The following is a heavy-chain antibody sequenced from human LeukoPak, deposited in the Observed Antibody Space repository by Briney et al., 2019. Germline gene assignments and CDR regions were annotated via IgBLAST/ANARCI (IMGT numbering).Heavy chain of an antibody. D-gene: IGHD1-26*01. CDR2: IYYSGST. Sequence: SETLSLTRTVSGGSISSYYWSWIRQPPGKGLEWIGYIYYSGSTNYNPSLKSRVTISVDTSKNQFSLKLSSVTAADTAVYYCASGEIPFSGSQTLDAFDIWGQGTMVTVSS. CDR1: GGSISSYY. V-gene: IGHV4-59*01. CDR3: ASGEIPFSGSQTLDAFDI. J-gene: IGHJ3*02.